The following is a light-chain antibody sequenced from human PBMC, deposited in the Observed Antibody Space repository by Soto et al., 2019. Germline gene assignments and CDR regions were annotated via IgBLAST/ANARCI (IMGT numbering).Light chain of an antibody. J-gene: IGKJ5*01. CDR2: GAS. CDR3: QQYGSSPIT. Sequence: ESVLTQSPGTLSLSPGERATLSCRASQSVSSSYLSWYQQKPGHAPRLLIYGASSRATGIPDRFSGSGSGTDFTLTISRLEPEDFAVYYCQQYGSSPITFGQGTRLEVK. V-gene: IGKV3-20*01. CDR1: QSVSSSY.